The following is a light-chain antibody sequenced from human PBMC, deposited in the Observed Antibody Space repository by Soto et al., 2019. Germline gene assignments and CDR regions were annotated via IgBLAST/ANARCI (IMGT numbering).Light chain of an antibody. J-gene: IGKJ1*01. CDR2: KAS. Sequence: DIQMTQSPSTLSASVGDRVTITCRASQSINSWWAWYQQKPGKAPKLLIYKASSLESGVPSRFSGSGSGTEFTLTISSLQPDDLATYYCQQYNSYSRTWTFGQGTKVEIK. V-gene: IGKV1-5*03. CDR3: QQYNSYSRTWT. CDR1: QSINSW.